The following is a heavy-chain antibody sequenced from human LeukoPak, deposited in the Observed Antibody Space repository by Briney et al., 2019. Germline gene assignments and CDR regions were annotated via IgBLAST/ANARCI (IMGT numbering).Heavy chain of an antibody. CDR1: GFTFSVYW. J-gene: IGHJ6*02. Sequence: PGGSLRLSCAASGFTFSVYWISLVRQPPGKGLEWVASINQDGSEEYYVDSVKGRFTISRDNAESSLFLQMKSLRAEDMAVYYCARGHYGMDVWGQGTTVTVSS. V-gene: IGHV3-7*01. CDR2: INQDGSEE. CDR3: ARGHYGMDV.